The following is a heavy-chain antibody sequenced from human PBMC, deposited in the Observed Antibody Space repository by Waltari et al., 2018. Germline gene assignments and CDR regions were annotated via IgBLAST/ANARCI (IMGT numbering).Heavy chain of an antibody. CDR1: GFPFSSYA. V-gene: IGHV3-23*04. CDR3: AKDPGAPGTAAYFHH. Sequence: EVQLVESGGGLVQPGGSLRLSCAASGFPFSSYAMNWVRPAPGKGLEWVSVISGRGDSTFYADSVKGRFTISRENSKNTLYLQMNSLRAEDTAVYYCAKDPGAPGTAAYFHHWGQGTLVTVSS. D-gene: IGHD6-13*01. J-gene: IGHJ1*01. CDR2: ISGRGDST.